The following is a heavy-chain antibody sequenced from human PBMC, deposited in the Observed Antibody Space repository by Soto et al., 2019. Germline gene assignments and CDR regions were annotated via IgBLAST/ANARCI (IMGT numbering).Heavy chain of an antibody. D-gene: IGHD3-10*02. CDR1: GYTFADYD. V-gene: IGHV1-8*01. J-gene: IGHJ6*02. Sequence: GASVKVSCKASGYTFADYDINWVRQAPGQGLEWMACVSPKSGNAGYPPSFQGRLSMTRDTSVNTVYMQLSSLTSDDTAVYYCARGLRQPYGKKWYHYVLDVWGPGTTVPVSS. CDR3: ARGLRQPYGKKWYHYVLDV. CDR2: VSPKSGNA.